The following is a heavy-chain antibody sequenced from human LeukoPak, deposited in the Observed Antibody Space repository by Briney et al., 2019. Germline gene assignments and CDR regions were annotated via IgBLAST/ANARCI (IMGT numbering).Heavy chain of an antibody. V-gene: IGHV6-1*01. D-gene: IGHD6-13*01. CDR3: ARDPTLLTYRSSWYYFDY. Sequence: SQTLSLTCAISGDSVSSNSAAWNWIRQSPSRGLEWLGRTYYRSKWYNDYAVSVKSRITINPETSKNQFSLQLNSVTPEDTAVYYCARDPTLLTYRSSWYYFDYWGQGTLVTVSS. CDR1: GDSVSSNSAA. J-gene: IGHJ4*02. CDR2: TYYRSKWYN.